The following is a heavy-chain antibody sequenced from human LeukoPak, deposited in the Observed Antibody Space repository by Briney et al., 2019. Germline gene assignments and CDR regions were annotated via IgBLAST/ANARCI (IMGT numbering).Heavy chain of an antibody. D-gene: IGHD1-26*01. CDR3: ARYGASPYRAFDI. CDR2: ISSDGNTI. V-gene: IGHV3-11*01. CDR1: GFTFSDYY. J-gene: IGHJ3*02. Sequence: GGSLRLSCAASGFTFSDYYMNWIRQAPGKGLEWVSYISSDGNTIYYADSTKGRFTISRDNAKNSLYLQMNSLRAEDTAVYYCARYGASPYRAFDIWGQGTMVTVSS.